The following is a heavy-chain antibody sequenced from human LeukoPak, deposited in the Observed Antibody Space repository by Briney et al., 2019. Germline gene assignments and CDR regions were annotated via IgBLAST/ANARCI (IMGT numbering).Heavy chain of an antibody. CDR3: ARQRLGGFDY. D-gene: IGHD6-25*01. CDR2: IYHSGST. V-gene: IGHV4-30-2*01. J-gene: IGHJ4*02. CDR1: GGSISSGGSS. Sequence: QASQTLSLTCAVSGGSISSGGSSWSWVRQPPGEGLEWIGNIYHSGSTYHNPSLKSRVTISVDRSKNQFSLKLRSVTAADTAVYYCARQRLGGFDYWGQGTLVTVSS.